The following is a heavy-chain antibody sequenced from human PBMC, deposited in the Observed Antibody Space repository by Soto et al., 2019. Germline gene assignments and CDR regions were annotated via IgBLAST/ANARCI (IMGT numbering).Heavy chain of an antibody. D-gene: IGHD3-22*01. J-gene: IGHJ4*02. CDR3: VKGEFYYDSSAYYPFDS. CDR1: GFSFRNYG. CDR2: IPDDGSYQ. Sequence: GGSLRLSCVASGFSFRNYGFHWVRQTPGKGLEWVAVIPDDGSYQYYRDSVKGRFTISRDYSRNTQYLQMSSLRADDTAVYYCVKGEFYYDSSAYYPFDSWGQGTLVTVSS. V-gene: IGHV3-30*02.